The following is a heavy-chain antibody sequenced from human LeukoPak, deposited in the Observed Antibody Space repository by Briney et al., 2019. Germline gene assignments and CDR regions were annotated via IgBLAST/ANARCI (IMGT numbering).Heavy chain of an antibody. Sequence: GGSLRLSCAASGFTFSNNAMSWVRQAPGKGLEWVSATSTSGGSAYYADSVKGRFTISRDNSKNTLYLQMDSLRADDTAVYYCAKDNRRHYTSGPNPDSLHWGQGALVTVSS. CDR3: AKDNRRHYTSGPNPDSLH. CDR2: TSTSGGSA. V-gene: IGHV3-23*01. CDR1: GFTFSNNA. D-gene: IGHD6-19*01. J-gene: IGHJ4*02.